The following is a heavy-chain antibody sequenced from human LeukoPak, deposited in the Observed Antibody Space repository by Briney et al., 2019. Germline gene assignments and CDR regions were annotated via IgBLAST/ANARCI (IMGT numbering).Heavy chain of an antibody. D-gene: IGHD5-24*01. V-gene: IGHV3-23*01. Sequence: GGSLRLSCGASGFTFSSFVMSWVRQTPGKGLEWVATITPGGSNTYYADSVKGRFTISRDNSKNTLHLQMNSLRAEDTAVYYCARARGTYKGNPYYFDYWGQGTLVTVSS. J-gene: IGHJ4*02. CDR1: GFTFSSFV. CDR2: ITPGGSNT. CDR3: ARARGTYKGNPYYFDY.